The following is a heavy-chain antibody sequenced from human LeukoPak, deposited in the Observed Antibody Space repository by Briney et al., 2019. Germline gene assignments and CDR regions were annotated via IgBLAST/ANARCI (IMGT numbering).Heavy chain of an antibody. CDR1: GYTFTSYY. J-gene: IGHJ5*02. V-gene: IGHV1-46*01. Sequence: ASVKVSCKASGYTFTSYYMHWVRQAPGQGLEWMGIINPSGGSTSYAQKFQGRVTMTRDMSTSTAYMELSSLRSEDTAVYYCARGVAYYDFWSGYYSLVGWFDPWGQGTLVTVSS. D-gene: IGHD3-3*01. CDR2: INPSGGST. CDR3: ARGVAYYDFWSGYYSLVGWFDP.